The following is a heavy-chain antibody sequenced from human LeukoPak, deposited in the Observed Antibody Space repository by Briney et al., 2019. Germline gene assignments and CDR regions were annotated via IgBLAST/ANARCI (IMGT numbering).Heavy chain of an antibody. CDR3: ARGRQPLLYGGDY. CDR1: GGSISSYY. Sequence: SETLSLTCTVSGGSISSYYWSWIRQPPGKGLEWIGYIYYSGSTNYNPSLKSRVTISVDTSKNQFSLKLSSVTAADTAVYYCARGRQPLLYGGDYWGQGTLVTVSS. J-gene: IGHJ4*02. CDR2: IYYSGST. D-gene: IGHD2-2*02. V-gene: IGHV4-59*01.